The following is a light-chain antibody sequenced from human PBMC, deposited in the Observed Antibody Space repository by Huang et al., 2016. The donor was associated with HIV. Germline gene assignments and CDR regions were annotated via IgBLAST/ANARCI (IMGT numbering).Light chain of an antibody. CDR2: AES. CDR3: LQLNSYPVT. CDR1: QDISSD. Sequence: IQLTQSPSSLSASIGDRVTITCRASQDISSDLAWSQQKPGKAPKLLFYAESTLESGVPSRFNSSGSGTDFTLTISNLQPEDFATYYCLQLNSYPVTFGPGTNVDV. J-gene: IGKJ3*01. V-gene: IGKV1-9*01.